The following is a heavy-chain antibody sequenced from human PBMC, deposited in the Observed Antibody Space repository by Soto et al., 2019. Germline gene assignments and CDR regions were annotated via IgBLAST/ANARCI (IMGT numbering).Heavy chain of an antibody. V-gene: IGHV3-53*01. CDR2: IYSGGYT. CDR3: ATHPGGGGY. Sequence: EVQLVESGGGLIQPGGSLRLSCAVSGFTVSNNYMSWVRQAPGKGLEGVSVIYSGGYTAYGDSVKGRFTISRDNSKNTLNPQKNTRGPDATAGYSWATHPGGGGYWGQGTLVTVSS. CDR1: GFTVSNNY. D-gene: IGHD3-10*01. J-gene: IGHJ4*02.